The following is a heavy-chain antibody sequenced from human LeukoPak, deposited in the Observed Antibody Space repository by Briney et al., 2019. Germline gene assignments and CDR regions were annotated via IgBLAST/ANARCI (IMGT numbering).Heavy chain of an antibody. J-gene: IGHJ4*02. CDR1: GGSVSSGSYY. D-gene: IGHD2-15*01. V-gene: IGHV4-61*01. CDR3: ARAPCSGGSCYPPDY. CDR2: IDYTGSS. Sequence: PSETLSLTCTVSGGSVSSGSYYWSWIRQPPGKALEWIGFIDYTGSSNYSPSLKSRVTISLDTSKNQFSLRLSSVTAADTAVYYCARAPCSGGSCYPPDYWGQGTLVTVSS.